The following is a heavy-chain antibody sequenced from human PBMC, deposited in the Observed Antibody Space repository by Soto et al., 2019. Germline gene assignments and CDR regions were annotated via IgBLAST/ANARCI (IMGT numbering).Heavy chain of an antibody. V-gene: IGHV1-18*01. CDR3: ARMYYDFWSGYETYYFDY. D-gene: IGHD3-3*01. CDR2: ISAYNGNT. CDR1: GYTFTSYG. Sequence: QVQLVQSGAEVKKPGASVKVSCKASGYTFTSYGISWVRQAPGQGLEWMGWISAYNGNTNYAQKLQGRVTMTTDTSTSTAYMELRSLRSDDTAVYYCARMYYDFWSGYETYYFDYWGQGTLVTVSS. J-gene: IGHJ4*02.